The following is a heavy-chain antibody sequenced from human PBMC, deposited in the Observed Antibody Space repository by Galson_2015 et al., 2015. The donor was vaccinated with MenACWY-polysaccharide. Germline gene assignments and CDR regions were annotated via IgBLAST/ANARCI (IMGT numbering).Heavy chain of an antibody. Sequence: SVKVSCKASGGTFHNYGITWVRQAPGQGLEWMGVIIPIFGSTNYAQNYQARVTPTADVSTNVAYMELSSLKSDDTAVYYCARGGTVSHLDVWGKGTTIIVSS. CDR1: GGTFHNYG. V-gene: IGHV1-69*13. CDR2: IIPIFGST. D-gene: IGHD5/OR15-5a*01. CDR3: ARGGTVSHLDV. J-gene: IGHJ6*04.